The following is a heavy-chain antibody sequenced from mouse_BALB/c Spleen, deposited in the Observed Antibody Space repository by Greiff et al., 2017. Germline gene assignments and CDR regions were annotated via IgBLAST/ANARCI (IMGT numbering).Heavy chain of an antibody. J-gene: IGHJ4*01. CDR1: GFSLTSYG. CDR3: ARDRGVTTGLYAMDY. D-gene: IGHD2-2*01. Sequence: VQLVESGPGLVAPSQSLSITCTVSGFSLTSYGVHWVRQPPGKGLEWLGVIWAGGSTNYNSALMSRLSISKDNSKSQVFLKMNSLQTDDTAMYYCARDRGVTTGLYAMDYWGQGTSVTVSS. CDR2: IWAGGST. V-gene: IGHV2-9*02.